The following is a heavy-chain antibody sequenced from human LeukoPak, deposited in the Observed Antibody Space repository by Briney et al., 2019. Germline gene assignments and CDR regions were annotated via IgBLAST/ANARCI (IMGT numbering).Heavy chain of an antibody. V-gene: IGHV1-18*01. D-gene: IGHD4-23*01. CDR3: ARDRGLRWCPDY. CDR1: GYTFTSYG. CDR2: ISPYNGNT. Sequence: ASVKVSCKASGYTFTSYGLSWVRQAPGRGLEWMGWISPYNGNTNYVQKLQGRVTMTTDTSTTTAYLELRSLRSDDTAVYYCARDRGLRWCPDYWGQGTLVTVSS. J-gene: IGHJ4*02.